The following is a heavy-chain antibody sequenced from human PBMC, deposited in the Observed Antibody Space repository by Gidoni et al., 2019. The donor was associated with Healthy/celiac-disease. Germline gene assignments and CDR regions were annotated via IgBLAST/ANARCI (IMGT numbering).Heavy chain of an antibody. Sequence: LQLQASGPGLVKPSETLSLPCAVSGASISSSSYYWGWIRQPPGKGLEWIGSIYYSGSTYYNPSLKSRVTISVDTSKNQFSLKLSSVTAADTAVYYCARHGAQVAPDWGQGTLVTVSS. CDR1: GASISSSSYY. J-gene: IGHJ4*02. V-gene: IGHV4-39*01. CDR3: ARHGAQVAPD. CDR2: IYYSGST. D-gene: IGHD5-12*01.